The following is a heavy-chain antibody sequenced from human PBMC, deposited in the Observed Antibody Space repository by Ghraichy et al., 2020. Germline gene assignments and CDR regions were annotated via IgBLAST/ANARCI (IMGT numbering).Heavy chain of an antibody. D-gene: IGHD3-3*01. Sequence: GGSLRLSCAASGFTFSSYWMHWVRQAPGKGLVWVSRINSDGSSTSYADSVKGRFTISRDNAKNTLYLQMNSLRAEDTAVYYCARVANYDFWSGYSSGGLYYYYGMDVWGQGTTVTVSS. CDR1: GFTFSSYW. CDR2: INSDGSST. V-gene: IGHV3-74*01. CDR3: ARVANYDFWSGYSSGGLYYYYGMDV. J-gene: IGHJ6*02.